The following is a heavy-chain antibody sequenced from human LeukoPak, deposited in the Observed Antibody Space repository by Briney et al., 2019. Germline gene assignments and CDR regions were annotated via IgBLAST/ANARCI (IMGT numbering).Heavy chain of an antibody. J-gene: IGHJ4*02. CDR3: ARAYYDFWSGYTRYYFDY. V-gene: IGHV4-38-2*02. D-gene: IGHD3-3*01. CDR2: IYHSGST. CDR1: GYSISSGYY. Sequence: SETLSLTCTVSGYSISSGYYWGWTRQPPRKGLEWIGSIYHSGSTYYNPSLKSRVTISVDTSKNQFSLKLSSVTAADTAVYYCARAYYDFWSGYTRYYFDYWGQGTLVTVSS.